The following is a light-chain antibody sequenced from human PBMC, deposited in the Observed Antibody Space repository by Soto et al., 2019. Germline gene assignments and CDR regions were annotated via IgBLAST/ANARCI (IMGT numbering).Light chain of an antibody. J-gene: IGLJ2*01. CDR3: QVWDTTNPVI. Sequence: SYELTQPPSVSVAPGQTARITGWGNNIEIKSVHWYQQKPGQAPVLVVYDDGDRTTGIPERFSGSKSGNTATLTTSRVEAGDEADYYCQVWDTTNPVIFGGGTKVTVL. CDR1: NIEIKS. CDR2: DDG. V-gene: IGLV3-21*02.